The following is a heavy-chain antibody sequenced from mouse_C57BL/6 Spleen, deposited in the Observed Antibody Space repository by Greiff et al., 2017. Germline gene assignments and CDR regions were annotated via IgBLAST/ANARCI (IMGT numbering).Heavy chain of an antibody. J-gene: IGHJ3*01. V-gene: IGHV5-4*03. CDR3: ARGGGYGNWAY. CDR2: ISDGGSYT. D-gene: IGHD2-1*01. CDR1: GFTFSSYA. Sequence: EVKVEESGGDLVKPGGSLKLSCAASGFTFSSYAMSWVRQTPEKRLEWVATISDGGSYTYYPDNVKGRFTISRDNAKNNLYLQMSHLKSEDTAMYYCARGGGYGNWAYWGQGTLVTVSA.